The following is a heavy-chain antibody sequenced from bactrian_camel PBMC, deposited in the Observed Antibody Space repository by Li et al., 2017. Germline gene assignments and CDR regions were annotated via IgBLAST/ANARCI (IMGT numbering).Heavy chain of an antibody. CDR1: GYDARVASRC. V-gene: IGHV3S53*01. CDR3: AGGAGRLPLRPSDYKY. CDR2: IDSDGST. Sequence: HVQLVESGGRSVQVGGCLRLSCASSGYDARVASRCMGWFRQAPGKEREGVAAIDSDGSTSYADSVKGRFTVSQNTAKNTLYLQMNSLKPEDTAMYYCAGGAGRLPLRPSDYKYWGQGTQVTVS. J-gene: IGHJ4*01. D-gene: IGHD2*01.